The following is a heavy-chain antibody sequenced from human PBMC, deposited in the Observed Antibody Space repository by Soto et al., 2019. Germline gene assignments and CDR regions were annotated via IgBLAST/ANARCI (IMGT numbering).Heavy chain of an antibody. Sequence: XGSLRLSCSASGFIFSSYAMHWVRQAPGKGLEYVSVISDNGGNTYYADSVKGRFTISRDNSKNTLYLQLNSLRAEDTAVYYCVKDRVAVARMFDQWGQGTLVTVSS. V-gene: IGHV3-64D*08. J-gene: IGHJ4*02. CDR3: VKDRVAVARMFDQ. CDR2: ISDNGGNT. CDR1: GFIFSSYA. D-gene: IGHD6-19*01.